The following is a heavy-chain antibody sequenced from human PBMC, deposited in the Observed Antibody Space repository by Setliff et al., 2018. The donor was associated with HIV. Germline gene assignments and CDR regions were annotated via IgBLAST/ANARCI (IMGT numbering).Heavy chain of an antibody. Sequence: LSLTCTVSGGSISIGCYYWGWIRQHPGKGLEWIGYIYHNGSTYYNPSLKSRLIISVDTSKNQFSLKLSSVTAADTAVYYCARGGGSRAATSSYYYMDVWGKGTTVTVS. J-gene: IGHJ6*03. CDR2: IYHNGST. CDR1: GGSISIGCYY. CDR3: ARGGGSRAATSSYYYMDV. V-gene: IGHV4-31*03. D-gene: IGHD2-15*01.